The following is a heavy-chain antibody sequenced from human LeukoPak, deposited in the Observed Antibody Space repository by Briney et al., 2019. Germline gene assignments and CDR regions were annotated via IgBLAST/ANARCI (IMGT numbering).Heavy chain of an antibody. CDR1: GGTFSSYT. D-gene: IGHD3-3*01. CDR2: VIPILGIA. Sequence: SSVKVSCKASGGTFSSYTISWVRQAPGQGLEWMGRVIPILGIANYAQKFQGRVTITADKSTSTAYMELSSLRSEDTAVYYCACPHLWSGYDYWGQGTLVTVSS. J-gene: IGHJ4*02. V-gene: IGHV1-69*02. CDR3: ACPHLWSGYDY.